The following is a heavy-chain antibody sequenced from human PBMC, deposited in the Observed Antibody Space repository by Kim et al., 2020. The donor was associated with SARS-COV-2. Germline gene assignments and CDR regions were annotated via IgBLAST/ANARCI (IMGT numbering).Heavy chain of an antibody. CDR3: ARDWSGYSSSWSYFDY. D-gene: IGHD6-13*01. V-gene: IGHV3-11*04. Sequence: SVKGRFTISRDNAKNSLYLQMNSLRAEDTAVYYCARDWSGYSSSWSYFDYWGQGTLVTVSS. J-gene: IGHJ4*02.